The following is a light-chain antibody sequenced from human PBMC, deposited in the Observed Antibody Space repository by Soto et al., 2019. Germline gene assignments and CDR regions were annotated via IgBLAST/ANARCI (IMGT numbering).Light chain of an antibody. CDR3: QQYNNWPPERT. V-gene: IGKV3-15*01. CDR1: QSISSN. Sequence: EIVMTQSPATLSVSPGERATLSCRASQSISSNLAWYQPKPGQAPRLLIYGGSTQATGIPARFSGSGSGTEFSITIISLQSEDFAVYYCQQYNNWPPERTFGQGTKVEIK. CDR2: GGS. J-gene: IGKJ1*01.